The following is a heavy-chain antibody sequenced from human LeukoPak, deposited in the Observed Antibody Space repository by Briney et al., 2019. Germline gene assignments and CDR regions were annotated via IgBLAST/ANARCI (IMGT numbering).Heavy chain of an antibody. Sequence: GGSLRLSCAASGFTVSTNYMSWVRQAPGKGLEWVSVIYTGGTTYYADSVRGRFTISRDNSKNTLYLQMNSLRAEDTAVYYCARDQVSHIMPLYMDVWGKGTTVTVSS. CDR1: GFTVSTNY. D-gene: IGHD2-2*01. J-gene: IGHJ6*03. CDR2: IYTGGTT. CDR3: ARDQVSHIMPLYMDV. V-gene: IGHV3-53*01.